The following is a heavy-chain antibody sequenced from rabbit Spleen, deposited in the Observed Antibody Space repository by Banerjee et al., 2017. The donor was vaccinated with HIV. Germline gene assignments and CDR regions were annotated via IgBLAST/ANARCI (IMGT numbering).Heavy chain of an antibody. V-gene: IGHV1S45*01. Sequence: QQQLVESGGGLVKPGASLTLTCKASGFSFSSGYVMSWVRQAPGKGLEWIASINSFTGRPVYAAWAIDRFTISKASWTTVTLQMISLTDADTARYFCARDQSYAGDGGYGYGIYGYYFNLWGPGTLVTVS. J-gene: IGHJ4*01. D-gene: IGHD6-1*01. CDR3: ARDQSYAGDGGYGYGIYGYYFNL. CDR1: GFSFSSGYV. CDR2: INSFTGRP.